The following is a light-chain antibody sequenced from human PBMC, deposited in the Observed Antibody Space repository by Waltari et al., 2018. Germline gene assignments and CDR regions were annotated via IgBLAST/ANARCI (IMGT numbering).Light chain of an antibody. CDR2: LNSDGSH. J-gene: IGLJ2*01. V-gene: IGLV4-69*01. CDR3: QTWGTGTHVV. CDR1: SGPSSYA. Sequence: QPELTQSPSASASLGASVKPTCILSSGPSSYAIAWHPQQPQKGPRYLMKLNSDGSHNKGDGIPDRFSGSSSGAERYLTISSLQAEDEADYYCQTWGTGTHVVFGGGTKLTVL.